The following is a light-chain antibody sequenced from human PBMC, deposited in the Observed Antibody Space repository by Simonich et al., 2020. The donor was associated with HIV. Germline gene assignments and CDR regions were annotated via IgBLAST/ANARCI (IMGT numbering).Light chain of an antibody. Sequence: EIVLTQSPATLSLSPGERATLSCRASQRVTSYLAWYQHKPGQAPRLLIYDASNRATGIPARFSGSGSGTEFTLTISSLQSEDFALYYCQQYNNWPRTFGQGTKVEIK. CDR3: QQYNNWPRT. CDR1: QRVTSY. J-gene: IGKJ1*01. V-gene: IGKV3-11*01. CDR2: DAS.